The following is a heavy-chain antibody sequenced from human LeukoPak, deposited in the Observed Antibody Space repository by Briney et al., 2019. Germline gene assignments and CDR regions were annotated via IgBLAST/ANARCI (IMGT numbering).Heavy chain of an antibody. CDR1: GFTFSSYG. J-gene: IGHJ4*02. CDR2: IRYDGSNK. CDR3: AIRYYYGSGG. Sequence: GRSLRLSWAPSGFTFSSYGMHSVRQAPSKWLEWVGFIRYDGSNKYYADSVKGRFPISRDNSKKPLYLQMNSLRAEDTAVYYCAIRYYYGSGGWGQGTLVTVSS. V-gene: IGHV3-30*02. D-gene: IGHD3-10*01.